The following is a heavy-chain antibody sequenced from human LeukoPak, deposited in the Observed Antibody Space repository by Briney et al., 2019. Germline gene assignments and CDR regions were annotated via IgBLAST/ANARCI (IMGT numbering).Heavy chain of an antibody. CDR3: ARLGYSSSSPFFDY. J-gene: IGHJ4*02. CDR2: INPNGGRT. CDR1: GYSFSNYY. D-gene: IGHD6-6*01. Sequence: ASVKVSCKASGYSFSNYYIHWVRQAPGQGLEWMGIINPNGGRTSYAQKLQGRVTMTTDTSTSTAYMELRSLRSDDTAVYYCARLGYSSSSPFFDYWGQGTLVTVSS. V-gene: IGHV1-46*01.